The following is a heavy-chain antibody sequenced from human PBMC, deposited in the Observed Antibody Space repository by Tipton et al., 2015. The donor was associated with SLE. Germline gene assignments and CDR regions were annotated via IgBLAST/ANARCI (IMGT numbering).Heavy chain of an antibody. CDR3: ARGGDPGVTTSHY. Sequence: SLRLSCAASGFTFDDYTMHWVRQAPGKGLEWVSLISWDGGSTYYADSVKGRFTISRDNSKNSLYLQMNSLRTEDTALYYCARGGDPGVTTSHYWGQGTLVTVSS. J-gene: IGHJ4*02. CDR2: ISWDGGST. D-gene: IGHD4-11*01. CDR1: GFTFDDYT. V-gene: IGHV3-43*01.